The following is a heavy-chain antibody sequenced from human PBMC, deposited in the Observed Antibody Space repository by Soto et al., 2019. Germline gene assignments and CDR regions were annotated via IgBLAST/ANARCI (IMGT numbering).Heavy chain of an antibody. J-gene: IGHJ4*02. CDR2: IIPIFGTA. Sequence: SVKVSCKASGGTFSSYAISWVRQDTGQGLEWMGGIIPIFGTANYAQKFQGRVTITADESTSTAYMELSSLRSEDTAVYYCARGHYYDSSGYLGYYFDYRGQGTLVTVS. CDR1: GGTFSSYA. V-gene: IGHV1-69*13. CDR3: ARGHYYDSSGYLGYYFDY. D-gene: IGHD3-22*01.